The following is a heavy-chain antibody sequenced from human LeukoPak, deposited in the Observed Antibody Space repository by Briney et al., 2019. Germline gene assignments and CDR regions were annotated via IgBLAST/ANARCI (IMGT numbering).Heavy chain of an antibody. Sequence: GGSLRLSCAASGFTFSSYGMHWVRQAPGKGLEWVAFIRYDGSNKYYADSVKGRFTISRDNSKNTLYLQMNSLRAEDTAVYYCARHSVYEDRYYYYYGMDVWGQGTTVTVSS. CDR1: GFTFSSYG. J-gene: IGHJ6*02. D-gene: IGHD5/OR15-5a*01. CDR2: IRYDGSNK. V-gene: IGHV3-30*02. CDR3: ARHSVYEDRYYYYYGMDV.